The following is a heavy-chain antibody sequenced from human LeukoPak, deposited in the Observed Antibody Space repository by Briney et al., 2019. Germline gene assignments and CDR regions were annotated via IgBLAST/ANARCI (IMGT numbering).Heavy chain of an antibody. CDR2: IIPILGIA. D-gene: IGHD4-23*01. CDR3: ARGNPDDY. V-gene: IGHV1-69*04. CDR1: GGTFSSYA. J-gene: IGHJ4*02. Sequence: SVKVSCKASGGTFSSYAISWVRQAPGQGLEWMGRIIPILGIANYAQRFRGRVTITADESTSTAYMELSSLRSEDTAVYYCARGNPDDYWGQGTLVTVSS.